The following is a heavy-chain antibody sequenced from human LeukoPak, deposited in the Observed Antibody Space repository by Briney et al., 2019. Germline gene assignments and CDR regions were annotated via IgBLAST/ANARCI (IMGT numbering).Heavy chain of an antibody. CDR3: ARDRWELLSNSYHYCGLDV. V-gene: IGHV3-7*01. J-gene: IGHJ6*02. D-gene: IGHD2-15*01. Sequence: GGSLRLSCAASGFTFSNYWMSWVRQAPGKGLEWVANIKQDGSEKCYVDSVKGRFTISRDNARNSLYLQMNSLRAEDTAEYYCARDRWELLSNSYHYCGLDVWGQGTTVTVSS. CDR1: GFTFSNYW. CDR2: IKQDGSEK.